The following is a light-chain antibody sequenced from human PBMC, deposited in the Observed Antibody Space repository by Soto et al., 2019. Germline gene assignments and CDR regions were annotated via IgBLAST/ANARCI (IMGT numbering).Light chain of an antibody. Sequence: DIQMTQSPSTLSASVGDRVTITCRASQSISSWLAWYQQKPGKAPKLLIYKASSVESGGPSRFSGSGSGTDFTLTISSLQPEDFATYYCQQSYSTPRTFGQGTKVDI. CDR1: QSISSW. V-gene: IGKV1-5*03. CDR3: QQSYSTPRT. J-gene: IGKJ1*01. CDR2: KAS.